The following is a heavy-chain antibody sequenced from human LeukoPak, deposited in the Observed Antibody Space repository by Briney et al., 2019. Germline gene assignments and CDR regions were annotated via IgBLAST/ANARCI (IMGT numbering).Heavy chain of an antibody. J-gene: IGHJ4*02. V-gene: IGHV4-39*07. Sequence: KPSETLSLTCTVSGGSISSSSYYWGWIRQSPGKGLEWIGSIYYSGSTYYNPSLKSRVTISVDTSKNQFSLKLSSVTAADTAVYYCARVRVSDFWSGYPYFDYWGQGTLVTVSS. CDR1: GGSISSSSYY. CDR3: ARVRVSDFWSGYPYFDY. CDR2: IYYSGST. D-gene: IGHD3-3*01.